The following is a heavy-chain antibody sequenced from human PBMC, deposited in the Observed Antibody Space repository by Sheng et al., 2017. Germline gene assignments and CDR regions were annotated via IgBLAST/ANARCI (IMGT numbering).Heavy chain of an antibody. J-gene: IGHJ6*02. D-gene: IGHD2-21*02. CDR1: GGSFSGYY. CDR2: INHSGST. Sequence: QVQLQQWGAGLLKPSETLSLTCAVYGGSFSGYYWSWIRQPPGKGLEWIGEINHSGSTNYNPSLKSRVTISVDTSKNQFSLKLSSVTAADTAVYYCAMGTASYYYYGMDVWGQGTTVTVSS. CDR3: AMGTASYYYYGMDV. V-gene: IGHV4-34*01.